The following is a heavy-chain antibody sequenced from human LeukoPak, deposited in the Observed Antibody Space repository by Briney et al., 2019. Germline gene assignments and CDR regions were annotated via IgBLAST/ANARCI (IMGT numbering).Heavy chain of an antibody. CDR2: IYPSDSYT. Sequence: GESLKISCKGSGYSFTSYWIGWVRQMPGKGLEWMGRIYPSDSYTNYSPSLQGHVTISADKSISAAYLQWSNLKASDTAMYYCARARGDHYSFDYWGQGNLVTVSS. V-gene: IGHV5-10-1*01. D-gene: IGHD3-10*01. J-gene: IGHJ4*02. CDR1: GYSFTSYW. CDR3: ARARGDHYSFDY.